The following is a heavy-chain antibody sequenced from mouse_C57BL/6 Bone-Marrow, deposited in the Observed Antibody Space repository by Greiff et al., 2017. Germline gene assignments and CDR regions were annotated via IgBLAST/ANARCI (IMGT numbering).Heavy chain of an antibody. Sequence: EVMLVESGGGLVKPGGSLKLSCAASGFTFSSYAMSWVRQTPEKRLEWVATISDGGSYTYYPDNVKGRFTISRDNAKNNLYLQMSHLKSEDTAMYYCARNDYWGQGTTLTVSS. CDR1: GFTFSSYA. CDR3: ARNDY. CDR2: ISDGGSYT. J-gene: IGHJ2*01. V-gene: IGHV5-4*03.